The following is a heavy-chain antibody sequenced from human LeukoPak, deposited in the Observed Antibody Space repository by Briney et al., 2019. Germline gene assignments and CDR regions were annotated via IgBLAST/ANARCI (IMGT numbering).Heavy chain of an antibody. CDR3: ARGRGGYPD. CDR2: INHSGSA. D-gene: IGHD5-12*01. V-gene: IGHV4-34*01. CDR1: DGSFSGSY. J-gene: IGHJ3*01. Sequence: SETLSLTCAVYDGSFSGSYCTWIRQPPGKGLEWIGEINHSGSANYNPSLKSRVTISVDTSKNQFSLKLSSVTAADTAVYYCARGRGGYPDWGQGTMVTVSS.